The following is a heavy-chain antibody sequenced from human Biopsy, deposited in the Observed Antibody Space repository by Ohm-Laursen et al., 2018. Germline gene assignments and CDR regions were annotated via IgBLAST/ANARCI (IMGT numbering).Heavy chain of an antibody. CDR3: ARATNSTGWPYYYFYGMDV. J-gene: IGHJ6*02. Sequence: TLSLTCTVSGGSISSDYWSWIRQTPEKGLEWIGYIYYSGSTNYNPSLKSRVTISVDTSKNQFSLRLNSVTAADTAVYYCARATNSTGWPYYYFYGMDVWGQGTTVTVSS. CDR2: IYYSGST. D-gene: IGHD2/OR15-2a*01. CDR1: GGSISSDY. V-gene: IGHV4-59*01.